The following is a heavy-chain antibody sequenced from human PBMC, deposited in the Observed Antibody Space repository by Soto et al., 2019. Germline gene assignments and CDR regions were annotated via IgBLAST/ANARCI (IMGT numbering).Heavy chain of an antibody. J-gene: IGHJ4*02. V-gene: IGHV3-23*01. Sequence: GGSLRLSCAASGFTFSSYAMSWVRQAPWKGLEWVSAISGSGDSTYYADSVKGRFTISRDNSKNMLYLQMNSLGAEDTAVYYCAKALGYSSSPEGFDYWGQGTLVTVST. CDR2: ISGSGDST. CDR3: AKALGYSSSPEGFDY. CDR1: GFTFSSYA. D-gene: IGHD6-19*01.